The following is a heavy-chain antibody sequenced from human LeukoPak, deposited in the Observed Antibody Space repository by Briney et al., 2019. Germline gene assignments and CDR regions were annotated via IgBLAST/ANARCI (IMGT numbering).Heavy chain of an antibody. CDR2: LSGSGGST. V-gene: IGHV3-23*01. CDR1: GFTFTNHA. CDR3: VREGPLDSGYDQRTGVDY. J-gene: IGHJ4*02. Sequence: PGGSLRLSCTASGFTFTNHAMSWVRQAPGKGLEWVSALSGSGGSTYYADSVKGRFTIFRDNSKNTLYLQMNSLRVEDTAVYYCVREGPLDSGYDQRTGVDYWGQGTLVTVSS. D-gene: IGHD5-12*01.